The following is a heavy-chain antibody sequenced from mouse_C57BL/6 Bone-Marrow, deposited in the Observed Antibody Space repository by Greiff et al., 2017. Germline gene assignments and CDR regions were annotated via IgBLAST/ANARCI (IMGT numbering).Heavy chain of an antibody. CDR3: TTGGSPPCFAY. V-gene: IGHV14-4*01. CDR1: GFNIKDDY. J-gene: IGHJ3*01. Sequence: EVQLQESGAELVRPGASVKLSCTASGFNIKDDYMHWVKQRPEQGLEWIGWIDPENGDTEYASKFQGKATITADTSSNTAYLQLSSLTSEDTAVYYCTTGGSPPCFAYWCQGTLVTVSA. D-gene: IGHD1-1*01. CDR2: IDPENGDT.